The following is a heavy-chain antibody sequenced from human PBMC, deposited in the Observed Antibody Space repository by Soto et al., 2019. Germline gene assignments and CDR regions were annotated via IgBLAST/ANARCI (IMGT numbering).Heavy chain of an antibody. V-gene: IGHV3-33*01. CDR1: GFTFSSYG. Sequence: GGSLRLSCAASGFTFSSYGMHWVRQAPGKGLEWVAVIWYDGSNKYYADSVKGRFTISRDNSKNTLYLQMNSLRAEDTAVYYCASSSSSWYYFDYWGQGTLVTVSS. J-gene: IGHJ4*02. CDR3: ASSSSSWYYFDY. CDR2: IWYDGSNK. D-gene: IGHD6-13*01.